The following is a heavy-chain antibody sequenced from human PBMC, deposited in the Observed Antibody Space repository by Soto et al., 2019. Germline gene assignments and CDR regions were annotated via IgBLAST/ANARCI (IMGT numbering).Heavy chain of an antibody. Sequence: QVQLQESGPGLVKPSETLSLTCTVSGGSISSYYWSWIRQPPGKGLEWIGYIYYSGSTNYNPSLKSRVTISVDTSKNQFSLKLSSVTAADTAVYYCARDPIIGGWFDPWGQGTLVTVSS. CDR1: GGSISSYY. CDR2: IYYSGST. CDR3: ARDPIIGGWFDP. J-gene: IGHJ5*02. D-gene: IGHD1-26*01. V-gene: IGHV4-59*01.